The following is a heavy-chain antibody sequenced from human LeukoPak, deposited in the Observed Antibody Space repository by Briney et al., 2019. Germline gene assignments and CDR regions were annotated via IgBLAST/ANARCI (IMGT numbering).Heavy chain of an antibody. CDR2: IYYSGTT. Sequence: SETLSLTCTVSGGSISSGDYYWSWIRQPPGKGLEWIGSIYYSGTTYYNPSLKSRVTISVGTSKNQFSLKLSSVTAADTAVYYCARQLTPGRDYWGQGTLVTVSS. CDR3: ARQLTPGRDY. J-gene: IGHJ4*02. V-gene: IGHV4-39*01. CDR1: GGSISSGDYY.